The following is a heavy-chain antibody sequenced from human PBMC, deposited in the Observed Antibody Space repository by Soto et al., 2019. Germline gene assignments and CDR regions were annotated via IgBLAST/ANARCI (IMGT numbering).Heavy chain of an antibody. CDR1: GGSITDYS. D-gene: IGHD2-21*02. CDR3: ALSGGDCYSGFDP. CDR2: IFSSGST. V-gene: IGHV4-4*07. J-gene: IGHJ5*02. Sequence: PSETLSLTCTVSGGSITDYSWVWIRQPAGKGLEWIGRIFSSGSTNYNPSLKGRITISKDTSKNQVVLTMTNMDPVDTATYYCALSGGDCYSGFDPWGQGTLVTVSS.